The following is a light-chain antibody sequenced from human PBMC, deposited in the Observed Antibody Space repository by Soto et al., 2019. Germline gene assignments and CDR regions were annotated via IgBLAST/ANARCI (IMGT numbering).Light chain of an antibody. V-gene: IGLV4-69*01. Sequence: QSVLTQSPSASASLGASVKLTCTRSSGHSSYAIAWHQQQPEKGPRYLMKLNSDGSHSEGDGIPDRFSGSSSGAERYLTSSSLQSEDEADYYCQTWGTGLGVFGGGTKLTVL. J-gene: IGLJ2*01. CDR2: LNSDGSH. CDR3: QTWGTGLGV. CDR1: SGHSSYA.